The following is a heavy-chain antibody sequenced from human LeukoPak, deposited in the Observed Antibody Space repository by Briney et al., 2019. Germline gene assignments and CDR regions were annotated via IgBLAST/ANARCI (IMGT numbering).Heavy chain of an antibody. J-gene: IGHJ4*02. CDR2: IYYSGST. Sequence: SETLSLTCTVSGGSISSSSYYWVWIRQPPGKGLEWIGSIYYSGSTYYNPYLKSRITIAVDTSKIQFSLRLGSVTAAAAAFCSCARLRLNYDYVWRTKYFFGYWGQGTLVTVSA. V-gene: IGHV4-39*01. CDR3: ARLRLNYDYVWRTKYFFGY. D-gene: IGHD3-16*01. CDR1: GGSISSSSYY.